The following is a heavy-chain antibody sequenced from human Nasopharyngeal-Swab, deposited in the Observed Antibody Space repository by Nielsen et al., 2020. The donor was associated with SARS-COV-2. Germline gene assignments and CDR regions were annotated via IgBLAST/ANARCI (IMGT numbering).Heavy chain of an antibody. V-gene: IGHV3-23*01. Sequence: ETLSLTCAVYGGSFSGHQWSWVRQAPGKGLEWVSAISGSGGSTYYADSVKGRFTISRDNSKNTLYLQMNSLRAEDTAVYYCAKDRGVGALDYWGQGTLVTVSS. CDR1: GGSFSGHQ. D-gene: IGHD1-26*01. J-gene: IGHJ4*02. CDR3: AKDRGVGALDY. CDR2: ISGSGGST.